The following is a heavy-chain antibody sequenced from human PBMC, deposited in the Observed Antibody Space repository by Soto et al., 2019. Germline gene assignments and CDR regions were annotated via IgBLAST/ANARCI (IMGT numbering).Heavy chain of an antibody. J-gene: IGHJ4*02. D-gene: IGHD2-2*02. V-gene: IGHV4-31*03. Sequence: QVQLQESGPGLVKPSQTLSLTCTVSGGSISSGGYYWSWIRQHPGKGLEWIGYIYYSGSTYYNPSLKSRVTISVDTSKNQFSLKLSSVTAADTAVYYCAREATGTTPRIPATAIPSYYFDYWGQGTLVTVSS. CDR3: AREATGTTPRIPATAIPSYYFDY. CDR2: IYYSGST. CDR1: GGSISSGGYY.